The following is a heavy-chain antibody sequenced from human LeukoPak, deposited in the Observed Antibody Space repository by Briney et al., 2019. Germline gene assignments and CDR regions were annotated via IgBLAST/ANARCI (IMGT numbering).Heavy chain of an antibody. J-gene: IGHJ4*02. CDR1: GGSISSNTYY. CDR2: IYYSGST. Sequence: SETLSLTCTVSGGSISSNTYYWGWIRQPPGKGLEWIGYIYYSGSTNYNPSLKSRVTISVDTSKNQFSLKLSSVTAADTAVYYCARAKGGYYYGSGSYYTPYFDYWGQGTLVTVSS. CDR3: ARAKGGYYYGSGSYYTPYFDY. D-gene: IGHD3-10*01. V-gene: IGHV4-61*05.